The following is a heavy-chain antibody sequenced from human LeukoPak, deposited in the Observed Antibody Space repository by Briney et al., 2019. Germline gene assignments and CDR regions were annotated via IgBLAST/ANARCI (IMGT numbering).Heavy chain of an antibody. J-gene: IGHJ4*02. D-gene: IGHD3-3*01. CDR1: GFTFSNAW. CDR3: TTAHYDFWSGYSDY. V-gene: IGHV3-15*07. CDR2: IKSKTDGGTT. Sequence: PGGSLRLSCAASGFTFSNAWMNWVRQAPGKGLEWVGRIKSKTDGGTTDYAAPVKGRFTISRDDSKNTLYLQMNSLKPEDTAVYYCTTAHYDFWSGYSDYWGQGTLVTVSS.